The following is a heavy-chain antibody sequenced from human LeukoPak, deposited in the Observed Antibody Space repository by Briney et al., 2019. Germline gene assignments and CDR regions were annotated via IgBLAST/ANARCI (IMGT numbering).Heavy chain of an antibody. J-gene: IGHJ6*03. CDR3: ARNNGDTAMTYYYYYYMDV. Sequence: GGSLRLSCTASGFTLGDYAMSWFRQASGKGLEWEGFIRSKAYGGPTEYAASVKGRFTISRDDSKSIAYLQMNSLKTEDTAVYYCARNNGDTAMTYYYYYYMDVWGKGTTVTLCS. CDR2: IRSKAYGGPT. CDR1: GFTLGDYA. V-gene: IGHV3-49*03. D-gene: IGHD5-18*01.